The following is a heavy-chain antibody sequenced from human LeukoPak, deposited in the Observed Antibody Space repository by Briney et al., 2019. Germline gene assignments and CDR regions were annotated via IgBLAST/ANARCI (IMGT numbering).Heavy chain of an antibody. D-gene: IGHD3-9*01. V-gene: IGHV3-11*01. CDR2: ISSSGRTI. J-gene: IGHJ6*03. Sequence: PGGSLRLSCAASGFIFSDYYMSWIRQAPGKGLEWVSYISSSGRTIYYADSVKGRFTISRDNAKNSLSLQMNSLRAEDTAMYYCARIGSTGYYPLYYYYMDVWGKGTTFTVSS. CDR3: ARIGSTGYYPLYYYYMDV. CDR1: GFIFSDYY.